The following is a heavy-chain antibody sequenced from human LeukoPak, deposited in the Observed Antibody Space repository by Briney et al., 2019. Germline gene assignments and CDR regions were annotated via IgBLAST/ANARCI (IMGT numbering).Heavy chain of an antibody. CDR1: GFTFGDYA. CDR3: TRGGEWLFLEFDY. Sequence: GGSLRLSCTASGFTFGDYAMSWFRQAPGKGLEWVGFIRSKAYGGTTEYAASAKGRFTISRDDSKSIAYLQMNSLKTEDTAVYYCTRGGEWLFLEFDYWGQGTLVTVSS. D-gene: IGHD3-22*01. J-gene: IGHJ4*02. CDR2: IRSKAYGGTT. V-gene: IGHV3-49*03.